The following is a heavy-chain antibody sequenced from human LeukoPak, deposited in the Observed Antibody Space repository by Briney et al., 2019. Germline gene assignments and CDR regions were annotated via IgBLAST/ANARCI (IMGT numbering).Heavy chain of an antibody. CDR1: GFTFSSYS. CDR3: ARDDYDILTGYYFDY. J-gene: IGHJ4*02. D-gene: IGHD3-9*01. Sequence: PGGSLRLSRAASGFTFSSYSMNWVRQAPGKGLEWVSSISSSSSYIYYADSVKGRFTISRDNAKNSLYLQMNSLRAEDTAVYYCARDDYDILTGYYFDYWGQGTLVTVSS. CDR2: ISSSSSYI. V-gene: IGHV3-21*01.